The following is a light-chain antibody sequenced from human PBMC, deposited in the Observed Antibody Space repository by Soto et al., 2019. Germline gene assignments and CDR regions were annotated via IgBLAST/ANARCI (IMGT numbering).Light chain of an antibody. V-gene: IGKV3D-7*01. Sequence: PGDRATLSCRASQSVSSSYLSWYQQKPGQAPRLLIYGASSRATGIPARFSGSGSGTDFTLTISSLQPEDFAVYYCQQDYHSLTFGGGTKVEIK. CDR2: GAS. J-gene: IGKJ4*01. CDR1: QSVSSSY. CDR3: QQDYHSLT.